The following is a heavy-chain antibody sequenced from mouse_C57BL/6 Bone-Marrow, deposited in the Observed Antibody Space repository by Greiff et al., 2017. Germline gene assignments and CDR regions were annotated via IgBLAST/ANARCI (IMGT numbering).Heavy chain of an antibody. J-gene: IGHJ2*01. Sequence: EVQLMESGADLVKPGGSLKLSCAASGFTFSSYGMSWVRQTPDKRLEWVATISSGGGYTDYPDSVKGRSTISRDNAKNTLYLQLSSLKSEDTAMXYCARHYYGSRNYFDYWGQGTTLTVSS. CDR3: ARHYYGSRNYFDY. CDR2: ISSGGGYT. V-gene: IGHV5-6*01. CDR1: GFTFSSYG. D-gene: IGHD1-1*01.